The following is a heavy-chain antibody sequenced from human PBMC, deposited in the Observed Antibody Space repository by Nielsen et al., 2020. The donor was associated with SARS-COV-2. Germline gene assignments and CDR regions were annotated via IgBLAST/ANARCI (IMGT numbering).Heavy chain of an antibody. CDR2: INHSGST. CDR3: ARQRRRTIFGVVMEIDY. CDR1: GGSFSGYY. Sequence: SETLSLTCAVYGGSFSGYYWSWIRQPPGKGLEWIGEINHSGSTNYNPSLKSRVTISVDTSKNQFSLKLSSVTAADTAVYYCARQRRRTIFGVVMEIDYWGQGTLVTVSS. D-gene: IGHD3-3*01. J-gene: IGHJ4*02. V-gene: IGHV4-34*01.